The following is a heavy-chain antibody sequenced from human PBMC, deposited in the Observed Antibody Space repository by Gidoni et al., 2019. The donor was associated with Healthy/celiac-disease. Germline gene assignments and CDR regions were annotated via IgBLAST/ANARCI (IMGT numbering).Heavy chain of an antibody. CDR2: IGTAGDP. V-gene: IGHV3-13*05. Sequence: EVQLVESGGGLVQPGGSLRLSCAASGFTFSSSDMHWVRQATGKGLEWVSAIGTAGDPYYPGSVKGRFTISRENAKNSLYLQMNSLRAGDTAVYYCARSPSSSWDGVGYYYGMDVWGQGTTVTVSS. D-gene: IGHD6-13*01. J-gene: IGHJ6*02. CDR3: ARSPSSSWDGVGYYYGMDV. CDR1: GFTFSSSD.